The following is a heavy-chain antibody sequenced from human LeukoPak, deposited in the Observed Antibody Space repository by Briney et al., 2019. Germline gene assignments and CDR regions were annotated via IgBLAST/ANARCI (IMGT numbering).Heavy chain of an antibody. CDR3: ASGEDSTMAFDP. CDR1: GYTFTSYG. D-gene: IGHD2/OR15-2a*01. J-gene: IGHJ5*02. CDR2: ISAYNGNT. V-gene: IGHV1-18*01. Sequence: ASVKVSCKASGYTFTSYGISWVRQAPGQGLEWMGWISAYNGNTNYAQKLQGRVTMTTDTSTSTAYMELSSLRSEDTAVYYCASGEDSTMAFDPWGQGTLVTVSS.